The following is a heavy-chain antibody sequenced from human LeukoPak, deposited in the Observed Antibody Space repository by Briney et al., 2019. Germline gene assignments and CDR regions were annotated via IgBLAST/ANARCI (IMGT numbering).Heavy chain of an antibody. CDR1: GFTFSSYA. CDR3: AKDPSVLLWFGELLPPDDY. V-gene: IGHV3-23*01. Sequence: PGGSLRLSCAASGFTFSSYAMSWFRQAPGKGLEWVSAISGSGGSTYYADAVKGRFTISRDNSKNTLYLQMNSLRAEDTAVYYCAKDPSVLLWFGELLPPDDYWGQGTLVTVSS. J-gene: IGHJ4*02. D-gene: IGHD3-10*01. CDR2: ISGSGGST.